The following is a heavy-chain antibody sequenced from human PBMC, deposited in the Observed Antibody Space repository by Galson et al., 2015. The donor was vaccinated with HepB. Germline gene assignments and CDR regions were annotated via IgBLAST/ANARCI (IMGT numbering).Heavy chain of an antibody. Sequence: SLRLSCAASGFTFSSYWMSWVRQAPGKGLEWVGNINQDGSVTHYIDPVKGRFTISRDNAKNSLFLQMNNLTAEDTALYYCARDPIRQGYTYGNFDYWGQGTLVTVSS. CDR2: INQDGSVT. CDR1: GFTFSSYW. D-gene: IGHD5-18*01. J-gene: IGHJ4*02. V-gene: IGHV3-7*03. CDR3: ARDPIRQGYTYGNFDY.